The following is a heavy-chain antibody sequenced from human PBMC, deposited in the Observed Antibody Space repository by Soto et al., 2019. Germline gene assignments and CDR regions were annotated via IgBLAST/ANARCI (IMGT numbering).Heavy chain of an antibody. CDR2: IYYSGST. J-gene: IGHJ1*01. Sequence: SETLSLTCTVSGGSISSSSYYWGWIRQPPGKGLEWIGSIYYSGSTYYNPSLKSRVTISVDTSKNQFSLKLSSVTAADTAVYYCASHYRSVDQHWGQGTLVTVSS. D-gene: IGHD6-19*01. CDR3: ASHYRSVDQH. CDR1: GGSISSSSYY. V-gene: IGHV4-39*01.